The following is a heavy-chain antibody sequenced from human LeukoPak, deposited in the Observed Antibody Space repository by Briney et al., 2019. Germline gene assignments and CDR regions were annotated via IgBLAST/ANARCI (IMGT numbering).Heavy chain of an antibody. V-gene: IGHV4-34*01. CDR3: ARDIAAAGTGWFDP. D-gene: IGHD6-13*01. Sequence: PSDTLSLTCAVYGGSFSGYYWSWIRQPPGKGLEWIGEINHSGSTNYNPSLKSRVTISVDTSKNQFSLKLSSVTAADTAVYYCARDIAAAGTGWFDPWGQGTLVTVSS. CDR1: GGSFSGYY. CDR2: INHSGST. J-gene: IGHJ5*02.